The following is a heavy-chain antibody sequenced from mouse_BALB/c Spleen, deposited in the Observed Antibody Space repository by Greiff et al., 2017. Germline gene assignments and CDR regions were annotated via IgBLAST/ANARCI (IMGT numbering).Heavy chain of an antibody. Sequence: QVQLQQSGAELVRPGSSVKISCKASGYAFSSYWMNWVKQRPGQGLEWIGQIYPGDGDTNYNGKFKGKATLTADKSSSTAYMQLSSLTSEDSAVYFCARGLGLPSYYFDYWGQGTTLTVSS. CDR3: ARGLGLPSYYFDY. CDR2: IYPGDGDT. J-gene: IGHJ2*01. CDR1: GYAFSSYW. D-gene: IGHD3-1*01. V-gene: IGHV1-80*01.